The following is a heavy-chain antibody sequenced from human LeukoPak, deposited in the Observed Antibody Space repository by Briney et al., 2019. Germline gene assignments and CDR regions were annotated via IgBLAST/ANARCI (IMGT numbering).Heavy chain of an antibody. J-gene: IGHJ6*03. V-gene: IGHV4-59*12. D-gene: IGHD1-7*01. Sequence: SETLSLTCTVSGGSISSYYWSWIRQPPGKGLEWIGYIYYSGSTNYNPSLKSRVTISVDRSKNQFSLKLSSVTAADTAVYYCARGGLELRLAVDYYYMEVWGKGTTVTVSS. CDR1: GGSISSYY. CDR3: ARGGLELRLAVDYYYMEV. CDR2: IYYSGST.